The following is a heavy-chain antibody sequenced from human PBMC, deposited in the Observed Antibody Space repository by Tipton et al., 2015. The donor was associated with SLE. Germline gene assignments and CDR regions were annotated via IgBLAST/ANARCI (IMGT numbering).Heavy chain of an antibody. V-gene: IGHV3-23*01. CDR3: AKDSRQLGYYFDY. Sequence: SLRLSCAASGFTFSSYAMSWVRQAPGKGLEWVSAISGSGGSTYYADSVKGRFTISRDNSKNTLYLQVNSLRAEDTAVYYCAKDSRQLGYYFDYWGQGTLVTVSS. CDR1: GFTFSSYA. CDR2: ISGSGGST. D-gene: IGHD6-13*01. J-gene: IGHJ4*02.